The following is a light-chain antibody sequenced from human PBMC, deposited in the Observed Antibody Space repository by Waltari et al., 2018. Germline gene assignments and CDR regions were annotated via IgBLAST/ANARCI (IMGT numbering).Light chain of an antibody. CDR3: CSYTPGNNVI. CDR1: TSDVGLYDR. J-gene: IGLJ2*01. CDR2: EVI. Sequence: QSALTQPPSVSGSPGQSVTISCTGTTSDVGLYDRVSWYQQFPGTAPKLIIYEVINRPSGVPDRFSGSKSGNTASLTISGLQPEDDADYYCCSYTPGNNVIFGGGTKVTVL. V-gene: IGLV2-18*02.